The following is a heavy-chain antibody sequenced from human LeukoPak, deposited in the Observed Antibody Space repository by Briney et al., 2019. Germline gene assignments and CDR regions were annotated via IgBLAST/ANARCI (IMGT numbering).Heavy chain of an antibody. J-gene: IGHJ3*02. D-gene: IGHD1-7*01. CDR3: TTGGSVIVTGTRAFDI. CDR1: GFTFSNAW. V-gene: IGHV3-15*07. CDR2: VKSEIDGGTI. Sequence: GGSLRLSCAASGFTFSNAWMNWVRQAPGKGLEWVGRVKSEIDGGTIDYAAPVQGRFTISRDDSQATLYLQMDDLKTEDTAVYYCTTGGSVIVTGTRAFDIWGQGTLVTVSS.